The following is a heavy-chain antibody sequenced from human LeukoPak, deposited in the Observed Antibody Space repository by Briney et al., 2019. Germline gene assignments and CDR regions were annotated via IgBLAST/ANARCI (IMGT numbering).Heavy chain of an antibody. CDR1: GGSISSYY. V-gene: IGHV4-59*12. CDR2: IYYSGST. J-gene: IGHJ6*03. D-gene: IGHD3-10*01. CDR3: ARVVDGSGSYYDDYYYYMDV. Sequence: SETLSLTCTVSGGSISSYYWSWIRQPPGKGLEWIGYIYYSGSTNYNPSLKSRVTISVDTSKNQFSLKLSSVTAADTAVYSCARVVDGSGSYYDDYYYYMDVWGKGTTVTVSS.